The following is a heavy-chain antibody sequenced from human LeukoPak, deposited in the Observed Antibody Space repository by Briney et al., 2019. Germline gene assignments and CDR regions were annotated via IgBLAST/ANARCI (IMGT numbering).Heavy chain of an antibody. V-gene: IGHV1-2*02. Sequence: ASVKVSCKASGYTFTGYYMHWVRQAPGQGLEWMGWINPNSGGTNYAQKFQGRVTMTRDTSISTACMELSRLRSDDTAVYYCARVTVDYYGSGKYYYYGMDVWGQGTTVTVSS. CDR1: GYTFTGYY. J-gene: IGHJ6*02. D-gene: IGHD3-10*01. CDR3: ARVTVDYYGSGKYYYYGMDV. CDR2: INPNSGGT.